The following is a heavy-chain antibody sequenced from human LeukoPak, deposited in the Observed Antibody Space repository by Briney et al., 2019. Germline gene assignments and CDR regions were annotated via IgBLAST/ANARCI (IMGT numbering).Heavy chain of an antibody. J-gene: IGHJ4*02. CDR3: ARHSRLDKSSLSWADY. Sequence: SETLSLTCTVSGGSISSYYWSWIWQPPGKGLEWIGYIYYSGSTNYNPSLKSRVTISVDTSKNQFSLKLSSVTAADTAVYYCARHSRLDKSSLSWADYWGQGTLVTVSS. CDR1: GGSISSYY. CDR2: IYYSGST. D-gene: IGHD2-2*03. V-gene: IGHV4-59*08.